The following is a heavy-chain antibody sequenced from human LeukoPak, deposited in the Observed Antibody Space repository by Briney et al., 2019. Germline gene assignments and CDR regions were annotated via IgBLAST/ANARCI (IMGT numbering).Heavy chain of an antibody. Sequence: GGSLRLSCAASGFTFSSYAMHWVRQAPGKGLEWVSAISGSGGSTYYADSVKGRFTISRDNSKNTMYLQMNSLRAEDTAVYYCAKGDTAPKPYYFDYWGQGTLVTVSS. V-gene: IGHV3-23*01. CDR1: GFTFSSYA. D-gene: IGHD5-18*01. J-gene: IGHJ4*02. CDR2: ISGSGGST. CDR3: AKGDTAPKPYYFDY.